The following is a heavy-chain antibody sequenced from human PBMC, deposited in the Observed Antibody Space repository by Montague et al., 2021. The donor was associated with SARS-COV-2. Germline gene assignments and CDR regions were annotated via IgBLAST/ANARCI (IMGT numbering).Heavy chain of an antibody. J-gene: IGHJ4*02. D-gene: IGHD3-10*01. CDR1: GGSISGYF. CDR3: AATDYFASGNYDC. CDR2: IYYSGTT. Sequence: SETLSLTCTVSGGSISGYFWSWIRQSPGKGLEWIGYIYYSGTTKYNPALKSRVAISLETSKNQFSLKLNSVTAADTAAYYCAATDYFASGNYDCWGQGTWVTVSS. V-gene: IGHV4-59*08.